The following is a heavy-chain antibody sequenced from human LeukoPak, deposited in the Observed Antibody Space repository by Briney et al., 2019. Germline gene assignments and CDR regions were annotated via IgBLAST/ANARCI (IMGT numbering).Heavy chain of an antibody. Sequence: SQTLSPARTVSCYSISSGYYWCWSLQPPGKGLDWLVGIYHSGSTYYYPALKSRVTISVDTSKNQFSLKLSSVTAADTAVYYCWGYPPHSSSPFDYWGQGTLVTVSS. CDR1: CYSISSGYY. J-gene: IGHJ4*02. D-gene: IGHD6-6*01. V-gene: IGHV4-38-2*02. CDR2: IYHSGST. CDR3: WGYPPHSSSPFDY.